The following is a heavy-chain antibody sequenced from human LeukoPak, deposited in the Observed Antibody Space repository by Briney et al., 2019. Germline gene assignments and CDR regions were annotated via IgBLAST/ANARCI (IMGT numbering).Heavy chain of an antibody. CDR1: GFTVSSNY. D-gene: IGHD3-22*01. J-gene: IGHJ4*02. CDR3: AGPSLSGYDSGLDH. Sequence: GGSLRLSCAASGFTVSSNYMSWVRQAPGKGLEWVSVIYSGGNAYYSDSVKDRFTISRDSSKNTLYPQMSSLRVEDTAVYYCAGPSLSGYDSGLDHWGQGTLVTVSS. CDR2: IYSGGNA. V-gene: IGHV3-66*01.